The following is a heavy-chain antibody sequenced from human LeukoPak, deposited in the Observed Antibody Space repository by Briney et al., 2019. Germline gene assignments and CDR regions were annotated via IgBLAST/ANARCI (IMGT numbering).Heavy chain of an antibody. CDR3: ARLTGYSNL. D-gene: IGHD5-12*01. CDR2: IYYTGST. J-gene: IGHJ4*02. V-gene: IGHV4-39*01. CDR1: GGSISRSSYY. Sequence: SGTLSLTCTVSGGSISRSSYYWGWIRQPPGEGLEWIGSIYYTGSTYYNPSLNSRVTISVDTSRTQFSLKLTSVTVADTAVYYCARLTGYSNLWGQGTLVTVSS.